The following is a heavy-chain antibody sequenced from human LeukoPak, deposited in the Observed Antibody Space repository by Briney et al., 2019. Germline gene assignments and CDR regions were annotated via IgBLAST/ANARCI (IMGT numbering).Heavy chain of an antibody. Sequence: SETLSLTCTVSGGSISSYYWSWIRQPAGKGLEWIGRIYTSGSTNYNPSLKSRVTMSVDTSKNQFSLKPSSVTAADTAVYYCVRAVAATAPDYFDYWGQGTLVTVSS. J-gene: IGHJ4*02. D-gene: IGHD6-19*01. CDR1: GGSISSYY. CDR3: VRAVAATAPDYFDY. CDR2: IYTSGST. V-gene: IGHV4-4*07.